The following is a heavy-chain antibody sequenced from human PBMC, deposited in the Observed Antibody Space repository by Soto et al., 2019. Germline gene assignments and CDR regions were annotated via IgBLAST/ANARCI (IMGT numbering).Heavy chain of an antibody. CDR2: IYPADSDA. D-gene: IGHD2-15*01. V-gene: IGHV5-51*01. Sequence: EPLKISCKADGYSFTRHLIGWVRQVPGRGLEWVAVIYPADSDARYSPSFRGRVTISVDTSINTVYLQWRSLKASDTAIYFCARRDIVTAPVRGVGFHSCGQGT. CDR1: GYSFTRHL. J-gene: IGHJ4*02. CDR3: ARRDIVTAPVRGVGFHS.